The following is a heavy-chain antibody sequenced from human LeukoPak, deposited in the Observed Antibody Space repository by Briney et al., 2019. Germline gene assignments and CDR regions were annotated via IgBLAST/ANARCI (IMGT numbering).Heavy chain of an antibody. J-gene: IGHJ4*02. CDR1: GGSFSGYH. V-gene: IGHV4-34*01. D-gene: IGHD3-9*01. CDR2: INHSGST. Sequence: SETLSLTCAVYGGSFSGYHWSWIRQPPGKGLEWIGEINHSGSTNYNPSLKSRVTISVDTSKNQFSLKLSSVTAADTAVYYCARGRRYFDWLLRGYYFDYWGQGTLVTVSS. CDR3: ARGRRYFDWLLRGYYFDY.